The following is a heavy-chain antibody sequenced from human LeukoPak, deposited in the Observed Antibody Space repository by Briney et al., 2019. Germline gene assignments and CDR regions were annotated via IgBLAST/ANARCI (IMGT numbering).Heavy chain of an antibody. J-gene: IGHJ4*02. CDR2: ISGCGGSK. V-gene: IGHV3-23*01. Sequence: GGSLRLSCVGSRFPPRKYAMSWVRQAPGKGLEWVSGISGCGGSKYYADSVRGRFTISRDNSKDTLFLQMSSLRADDTAKYYCAKEPEPFLEWHFDNWGQGTLVIVSS. CDR3: AKEPEPFLEWHFDN. D-gene: IGHD3-3*02. CDR1: RFPPRKYA.